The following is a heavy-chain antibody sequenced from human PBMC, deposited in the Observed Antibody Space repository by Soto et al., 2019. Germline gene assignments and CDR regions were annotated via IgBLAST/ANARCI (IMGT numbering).Heavy chain of an antibody. V-gene: IGHV1-18*01. CDR3: ARGAGSNSKGSEY. D-gene: IGHD1-1*01. CDR2: ISAYNGNT. CDR1: GFTFTSYG. J-gene: IGHJ4*02. Sequence: ASVKVSCKASGFTFTSYGITWVRQAPGQGLEWVGWISAYNGNTNYAQKVQGRVTLTTDTSTTTAYMELRGLVSDDTAVYYCARGAGSNSKGSEYWGQGTQVAVSS.